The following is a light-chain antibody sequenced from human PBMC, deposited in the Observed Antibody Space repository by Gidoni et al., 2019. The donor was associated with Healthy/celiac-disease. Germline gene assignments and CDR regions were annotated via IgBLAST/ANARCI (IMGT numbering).Light chain of an antibody. CDR1: QRVSSY. Sequence: EIVLTQSPATLSLSPGDRATLSCRASQRVSSYLAWYQQKPGQAPRLLIYDASNRATGIPARFSGSGSGTDFTLTISSLEPEDFAVYYCQQRSNWPRTFVQGTKVEIK. CDR3: QQRSNWPRT. CDR2: DAS. J-gene: IGKJ1*01. V-gene: IGKV3-11*01.